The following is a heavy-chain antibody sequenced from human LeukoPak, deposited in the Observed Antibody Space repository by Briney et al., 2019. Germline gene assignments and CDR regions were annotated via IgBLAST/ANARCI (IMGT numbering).Heavy chain of an antibody. Sequence: ASVKVSCKASGGTFSSYAISWVRQAPRQGLEWMGGIIPIFGTANYAQKFQGRVTITTDESTSTAYMELSSLRSEDTAVYYCARLSIAAAEMSLDYWGQGTLVTVSS. CDR3: ARLSIAAAEMSLDY. J-gene: IGHJ4*02. D-gene: IGHD6-13*01. V-gene: IGHV1-69*05. CDR2: IIPIFGTA. CDR1: GGTFSSYA.